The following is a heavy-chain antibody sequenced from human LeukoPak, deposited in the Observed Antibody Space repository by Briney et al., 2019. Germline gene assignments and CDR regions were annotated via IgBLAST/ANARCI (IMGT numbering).Heavy chain of an antibody. V-gene: IGHV1-2*02. D-gene: IGHD4-17*01. J-gene: IGHJ5*02. CDR2: INPKSGDT. CDR1: GYTFTGYY. Sequence: ASVMLSCKASGYTFTGYYIHWVRQAPGQGLEWMGWINPKSGDTNYAQKFQDRVTLTRDTSISTAYMELTDLRSDDTAVYYCARPNGDYYNWFDPWGKGTLVTVSS. CDR3: ARPNGDYYNWFDP.